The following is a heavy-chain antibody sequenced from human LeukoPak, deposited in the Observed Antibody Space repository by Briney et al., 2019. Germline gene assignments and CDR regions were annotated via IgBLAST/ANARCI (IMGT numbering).Heavy chain of an antibody. CDR3: AHHRGSLDSDTEYFQH. CDR1: GFTFASYA. D-gene: IGHD3-22*01. Sequence: GGSLRLSCAASGFTFASYAMSWVRQAPGKGLEWVSAITGSGGSTYYADSVKGRFTISRDNSKSTLYLQMNSLSAEDMAVYYCAHHRGSLDSDTEYFQHWGQGTLVTVSS. CDR2: ITGSGGST. V-gene: IGHV3-23*01. J-gene: IGHJ1*01.